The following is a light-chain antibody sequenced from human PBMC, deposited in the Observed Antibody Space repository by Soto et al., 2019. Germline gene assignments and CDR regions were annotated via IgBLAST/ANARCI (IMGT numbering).Light chain of an antibody. CDR2: EVS. J-gene: IGLJ1*01. CDR3: SLYTSDSTYV. V-gene: IGLV2-18*01. Sequence: QSVLTQPPSVSGSPGQSVTISCTGTSSDFGSYNRVSWYQRPPGTGPKLMIYEVSNRPSGVPDRFSGSKSGNTASLTISGLQAEDEAEYYYSLYTSDSTYVFGTGTKVTVL. CDR1: SSDFGSYNR.